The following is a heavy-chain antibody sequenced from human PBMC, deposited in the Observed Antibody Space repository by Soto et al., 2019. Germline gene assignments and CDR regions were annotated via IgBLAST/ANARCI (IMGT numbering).Heavy chain of an antibody. CDR3: ARERFILTGYYKDYYYYYMDV. V-gene: IGHV4-34*01. J-gene: IGHJ6*03. D-gene: IGHD3-9*01. Sequence: SETLSLTCAVYGGSFSGYYWSWIRQPPGKGLEWIGEINHSGSTNYNPSLKSRVTISVDTSKNQFSLKLSSVTAADTAVYYCARERFILTGYYKDYYYYYMDVWGKGTTVTVSS. CDR1: GGSFSGYY. CDR2: INHSGST.